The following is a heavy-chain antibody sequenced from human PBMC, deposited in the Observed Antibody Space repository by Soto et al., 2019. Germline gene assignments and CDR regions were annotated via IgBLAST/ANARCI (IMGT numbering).Heavy chain of an antibody. CDR3: GTGHGNGVFDI. V-gene: IGHV1-24*01. CDR1: S. D-gene: IGHD3-10*01. J-gene: IGHJ3*02. CDR2: FDPEDGER. Sequence: SMRSVQQAPGKGLEWMGGFDPEDGERIYAQKFQGRVTMTEDTSTDTAYMELSSLRSEDTSVYYCGTGHGNGVFDIWGQGTTDTV.